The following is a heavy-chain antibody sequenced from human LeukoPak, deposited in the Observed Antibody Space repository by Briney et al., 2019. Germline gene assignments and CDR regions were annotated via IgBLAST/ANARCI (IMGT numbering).Heavy chain of an antibody. CDR3: AKMAEADYDSNSDRFDP. D-gene: IGHD4-23*01. V-gene: IGHV4-4*07. CDR1: GDSNSGYH. Sequence: TSETLSLLCTVSGDSNSGYHWMWPRQPAGKGREWMGRNYSSASTSYYPSLKSRVTISIDTSKNQFSLKLSSVTAADTAVYYCAKMAEADYDSNSDRFDPWGQGTLVTVSS. J-gene: IGHJ5*02. CDR2: NYSSAST.